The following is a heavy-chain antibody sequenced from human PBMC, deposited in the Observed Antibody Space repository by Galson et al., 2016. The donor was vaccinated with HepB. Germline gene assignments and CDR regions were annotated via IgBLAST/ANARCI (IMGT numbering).Heavy chain of an antibody. D-gene: IGHD6-19*01. CDR1: GYNFITYW. V-gene: IGHV5-10-1*01. J-gene: IGHJ4*02. Sequence: QSGAEVKKPGESLRISCMGSGYNFITYWISWVRQMPGKGLEWMGSIDPSDSYTNYSPSFQGHVTISTDRSISTAYLQWSSLEASDTAIYYCAIRLHSSGSFDYWGQGTLITVSS. CDR2: IDPSDSYT. CDR3: AIRLHSSGSFDY.